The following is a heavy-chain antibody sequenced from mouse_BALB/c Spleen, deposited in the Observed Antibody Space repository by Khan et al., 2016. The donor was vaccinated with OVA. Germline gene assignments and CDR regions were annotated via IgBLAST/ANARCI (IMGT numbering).Heavy chain of an antibody. CDR3: ARMSGGYFDY. V-gene: IGHV3-2*02. CDR2: ISYSGNT. CDR1: GYSITSDYA. Sequence: DVQLQESGPGLVKPSQSLSLTCTVTGYSITSDYAWNWIRQFPGNKLEWLGFISYSGNTNYNPSLKSRISVTRDTAKNQFFLQLNSVTTEDTATYDCARMSGGYFDYWGQGTTLTVSS. J-gene: IGHJ2*01. D-gene: IGHD4-1*01.